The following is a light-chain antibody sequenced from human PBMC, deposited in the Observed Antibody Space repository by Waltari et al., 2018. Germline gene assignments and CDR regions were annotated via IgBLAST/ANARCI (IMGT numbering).Light chain of an antibody. V-gene: IGLV1-51*02. CDR1: SSDIGDNY. Sequence: QSVLTQPPSVSAAPGQRVTISCSGSSSDIGDNYVSWYQQVPGTAPKLLVYEDENRLSEIPYRFSAPKSRTSATLAITRLQTGDEADYYCATWDSSLRAEVFGGGTKLTVL. J-gene: IGLJ3*02. CDR3: ATWDSSLRAEV. CDR2: EDE.